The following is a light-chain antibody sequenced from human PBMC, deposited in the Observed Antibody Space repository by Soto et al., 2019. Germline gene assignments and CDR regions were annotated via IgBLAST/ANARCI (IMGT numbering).Light chain of an antibody. CDR1: QSISSW. CDR2: KAF. CDR3: HEDNSYSPLT. V-gene: IGKV1-5*03. J-gene: IGKJ4*01. Sequence: DIQMTQSPSTLSASVGDRVTITCRASQSISSWLAWYQQKPGKDPKLLIYKAFSLESRVPSRFSGSGAGTEFPQAISSLQPDDFAPSSCHEDNSYSPLTFGGGTQVESK.